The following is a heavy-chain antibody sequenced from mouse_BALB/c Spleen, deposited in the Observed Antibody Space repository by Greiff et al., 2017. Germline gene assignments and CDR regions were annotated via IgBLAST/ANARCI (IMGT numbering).Heavy chain of an antibody. CDR2: FHPYNDDN. Sequence: VQLLQSGGGLVQPGGSVKMSCAAFGFTFSTFSIEWVRQNHGKSLEWIGNFHPYNDDNKYKDKFKGKAKLTVEKSSSTVYLELSRLTSDDAAVYSCSRRTMIKGEWNFDYWGQGTTLTVSS. J-gene: IGHJ2*01. CDR1: GFTFSTFS. CDR3: SRRTMIKGEWNFDY. D-gene: IGHD2-4*01. V-gene: IGHV1-47*01.